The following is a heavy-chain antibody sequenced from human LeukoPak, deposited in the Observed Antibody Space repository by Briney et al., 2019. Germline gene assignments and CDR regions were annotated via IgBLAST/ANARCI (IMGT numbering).Heavy chain of an antibody. V-gene: IGHV3-21*01. CDR1: GFTFSSYS. CDR3: ARDRFLEWLLYGSLGRDYYYYYYMDV. J-gene: IGHJ6*03. CDR2: ISSSSSYI. D-gene: IGHD3-3*01. Sequence: PGGSLRLSCAASGFTFSSYSMNWVRQAPGKGLEWVSSISSSSSYIYYADSVKGRFTISRDNAKNSLYLQMNSLRAEDTAVYYCARDRFLEWLLYGSLGRDYYYYYYMDVWGKGTTVTVSS.